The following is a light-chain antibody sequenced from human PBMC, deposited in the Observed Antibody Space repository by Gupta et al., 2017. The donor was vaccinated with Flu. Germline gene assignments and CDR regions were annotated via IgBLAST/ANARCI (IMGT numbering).Light chain of an antibody. CDR2: WAS. V-gene: IGKV4-1*01. CDR3: QQTYSSPYS. CDR1: QTILHSSSHKNY. J-gene: IGKJ2*03. Sequence: DIVMTQSPDSLAVSLGEKAILNCKSSQTILHSSSHKNYLAWYQLKPGQPPKMLIFWASTRESGVPDRFSGSGSGTDFTLTINSLQAEDVAVYFCQQTYSSPYSFGQGTKLEIK.